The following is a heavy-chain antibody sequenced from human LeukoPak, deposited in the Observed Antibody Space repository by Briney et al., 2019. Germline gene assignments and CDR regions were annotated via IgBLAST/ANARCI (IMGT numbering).Heavy chain of an antibody. CDR3: ARDRGDYGGNSVGAFDI. CDR2: IYHSGST. J-gene: IGHJ3*02. V-gene: IGHV4-59*12. CDR1: GGSISSYY. Sequence: PSETLSLTCTVSGGSISSYYWSWIRQPPGKGLEWIGYIYHSGSTYYNPSLKSRVTISVDRSKNQFSLKLSSVTAADTAVYYCARDRGDYGGNSVGAFDIWGQGTMVTVSS. D-gene: IGHD4-23*01.